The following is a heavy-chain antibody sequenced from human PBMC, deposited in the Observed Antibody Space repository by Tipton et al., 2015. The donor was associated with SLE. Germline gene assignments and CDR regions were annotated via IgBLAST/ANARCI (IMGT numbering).Heavy chain of an antibody. V-gene: IGHV4-39*01. Sequence: TLSLTCTVSGGSISSSSYYWGWIRQPPGKGLEWIGIIYYDENTYYNPSLKSRVAVSIDTSKNEFSLKLNSVTAADTAVYYCVEGHTAMVIFDSWGQGTLVTVSS. CDR1: GGSISSSSYY. CDR3: VEGHTAMVIFDS. CDR2: IYYDENT. J-gene: IGHJ4*02. D-gene: IGHD5-18*01.